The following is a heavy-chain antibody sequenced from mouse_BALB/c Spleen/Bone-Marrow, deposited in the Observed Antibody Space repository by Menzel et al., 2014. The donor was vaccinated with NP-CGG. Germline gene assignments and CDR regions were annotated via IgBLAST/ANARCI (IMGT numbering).Heavy chain of an antibody. CDR3: AGGTTVYYFDY. V-gene: IGHV1-54*01. J-gene: IGHJ2*01. Sequence: LVESGAELVRPGTSVKVSCKASGYAFTNYLIEWVKQRPGQGLEWIGVIYPGSGGTNYNEKFRDKATLTADKSSSTAYMQLSSLTSDDSAVYFCAGGTTVYYFDYWGQGTTLTVSS. CDR2: IYPGSGGT. D-gene: IGHD1-1*01. CDR1: GYAFTNYL.